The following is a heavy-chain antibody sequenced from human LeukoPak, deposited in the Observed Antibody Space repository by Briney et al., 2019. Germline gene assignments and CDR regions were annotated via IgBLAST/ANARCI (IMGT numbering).Heavy chain of an antibody. V-gene: IGHV3-30*02. J-gene: IGHJ4*02. D-gene: IGHD2-2*01. Sequence: PGGSLRLSCAASGFIFSSYGMYWVRQAPGKGLEWVAFMRYDGNTKFHADSVKGRFTISRDNSRNTLDLQMNSLKPEDTAVYYCARAPGSCSGTSCYRYFDHWGQGTLVTVSS. CDR1: GFIFSSYG. CDR2: MRYDGNTK. CDR3: ARAPGSCSGTSCYRYFDH.